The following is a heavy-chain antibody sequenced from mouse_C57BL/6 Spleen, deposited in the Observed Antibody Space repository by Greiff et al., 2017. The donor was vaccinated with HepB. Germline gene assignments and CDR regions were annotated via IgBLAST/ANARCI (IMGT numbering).Heavy chain of an antibody. J-gene: IGHJ3*01. Sequence: VQLQQPGAELVKPGASVKLSCKASGYTFTSYWMQWVKQRPGQGLEWIGEIDPSDSYTNYNQKFKGKATLTVDKSSSTAYMQLSSLTSEDSAVYYCARSHLGSFAYWGQGTLLTVSA. V-gene: IGHV1-50*01. CDR3: ARSHLGSFAY. CDR2: IDPSDSYT. CDR1: GYTFTSYW. D-gene: IGHD4-1*01.